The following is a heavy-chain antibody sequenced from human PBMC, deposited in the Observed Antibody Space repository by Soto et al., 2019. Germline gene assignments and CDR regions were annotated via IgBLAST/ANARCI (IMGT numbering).Heavy chain of an antibody. J-gene: IGHJ4*02. D-gene: IGHD3-22*01. CDR1: GYTFTSYG. V-gene: IGHV1-18*01. CDR2: ISAYNGNT. Sequence: QVQLVQSGAEVKKPGASVKVSCKASGYTFTSYGISWVRQAPGQGLEWMGWISAYNGNTNYAQKLQGRVTMTTDTSTSTAYRELRSLRSDDTAVYYCARDSKGYYDNSGFDYWGQGTLVTVSS. CDR3: ARDSKGYYDNSGFDY.